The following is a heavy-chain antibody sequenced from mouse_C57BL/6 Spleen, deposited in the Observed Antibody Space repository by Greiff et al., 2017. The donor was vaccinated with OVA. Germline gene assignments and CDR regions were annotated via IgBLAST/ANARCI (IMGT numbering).Heavy chain of an antibody. CDR3: ARQRLHYYGSCPFAY. J-gene: IGHJ3*01. CDR2: IYPSDSET. D-gene: IGHD1-1*01. CDR1: GYTFTSYW. Sequence: VQLQQPGAELVRPGSSVKLSCKASGYTFTSYWMDWVKQRPGQGLEWIGNIYPSDSETHYNQKFKDKATLTVDKSSSTAYMQLSSLTSEDSAVYYCARQRLHYYGSCPFAYWGQGTLVTVSA. V-gene: IGHV1-61*01.